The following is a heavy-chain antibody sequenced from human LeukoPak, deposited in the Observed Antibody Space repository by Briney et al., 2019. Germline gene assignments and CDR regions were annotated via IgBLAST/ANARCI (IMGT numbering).Heavy chain of an antibody. V-gene: IGHV3-23*01. CDR3: AKAFYTYGLIDY. CDR2: ISGSGSST. CDR1: GFTFSSYA. Sequence: GGSLRLSCAASGFTFSSYAMSWVRQAPGKGLEWVSTISGSGSSTYYADSVKGRFTISRDNSKNTLYLQMHSLRAEDTAVFYCAKAFYTYGLIDYWGQGTLVTVSS. J-gene: IGHJ4*02. D-gene: IGHD5-18*01.